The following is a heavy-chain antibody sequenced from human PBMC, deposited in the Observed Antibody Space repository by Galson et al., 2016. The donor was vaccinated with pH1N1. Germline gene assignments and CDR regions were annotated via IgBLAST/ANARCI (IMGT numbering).Heavy chain of an antibody. J-gene: IGHJ6*02. CDR3: AREWDHTLDV. CDR2: IFYTGTT. V-gene: IGHV4-59*01. Sequence: NYYWSWIPQPPGKGLEWIGYIFYTGTTTNYNPSFESRVSMSIDTSRTQFSLKMTSVTTADTAVYYCAREWDHTLDVWGQGATVTVSS. D-gene: IGHD1-26*01. CDR1: NYY.